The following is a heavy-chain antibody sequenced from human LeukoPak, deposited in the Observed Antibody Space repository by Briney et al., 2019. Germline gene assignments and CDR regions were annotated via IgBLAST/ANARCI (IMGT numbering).Heavy chain of an antibody. V-gene: IGHV3-30-3*01. CDR2: ISYDGSNK. D-gene: IGHD3-22*01. CDR3: ARVEFGSPAYDSSGLDY. CDR1: GFTFSSYA. Sequence: PGGSLRLSCAASGFTFSSYAMHWVRQAPGKGLEWVAVISYDGSNKYYADSVKGRFTISRDNSKNTLYLQMNSLRAEDTAVYYCARVEFGSPAYDSSGLDYWGQGTLVTVSS. J-gene: IGHJ4*02.